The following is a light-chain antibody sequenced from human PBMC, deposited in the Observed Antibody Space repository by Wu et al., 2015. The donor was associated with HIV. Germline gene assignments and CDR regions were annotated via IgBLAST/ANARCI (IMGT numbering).Light chain of an antibody. Sequence: EVVMTQSPATLSVSPGERATLSCRTSQSVSNSLAWYQHKPGQGPRLLIYSASTRATGIPARFSGSGSGTEFTLTISSLQSEDFAVYYCQQYNTLFTFGPGTKVDIK. V-gene: IGKV3-15*01. CDR1: QSVSNS. CDR3: QQYNTLFT. J-gene: IGKJ3*01. CDR2: SAS.